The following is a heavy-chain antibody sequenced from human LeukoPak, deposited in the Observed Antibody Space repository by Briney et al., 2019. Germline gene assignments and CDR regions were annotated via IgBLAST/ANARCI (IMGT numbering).Heavy chain of an antibody. V-gene: IGHV4-39*01. CDR1: RGSIRTADYY. CDR2: IYFSGTP. J-gene: IGHJ5*01. D-gene: IGHD6-13*01. Sequence: SETLSLTCTVSRGSIRTADYYWAWFRQPPGEGLEWLGSIYFSGTPYFNPSLKSRVAVSIDTSKNQFSLKVTSVNASDTAVYFCARTSSWYAGAWFDSWGQGTLVTVSS. CDR3: ARTSSWYAGAWFDS.